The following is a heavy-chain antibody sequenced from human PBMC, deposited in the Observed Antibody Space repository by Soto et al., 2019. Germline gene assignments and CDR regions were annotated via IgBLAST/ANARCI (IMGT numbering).Heavy chain of an antibody. CDR3: ARDITDFGVVIHYYYYGMDV. J-gene: IGHJ6*02. V-gene: IGHV3-33*01. Sequence: GSLRLSCAASGFTFSSYGMHWVRQAPGKGLEWVAVIWYDGSNKYYADSVKGRFTISRDNSKNTLYLQMNSLRAEGTAVYYCARDITDFGVVIHYYYYGMDVWGQGTTVTVSS. CDR1: GFTFSSYG. CDR2: IWYDGSNK. D-gene: IGHD3-3*01.